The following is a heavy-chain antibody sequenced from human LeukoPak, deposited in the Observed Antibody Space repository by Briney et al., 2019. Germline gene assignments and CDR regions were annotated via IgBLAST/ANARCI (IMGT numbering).Heavy chain of an antibody. D-gene: IGHD6-19*01. J-gene: IGHJ5*02. V-gene: IGHV3-48*04. CDR3: ARDRDSSGWTNWFDP. CDR2: TSSSSSTI. Sequence: GGSLRLSCAASGFTFSSYSMNWVRQAPGKGLEWVSYTSSSSSTIYYADSVKGRFTISRDNAKNSLYLQMNSLRAEDTAVYYCARDRDSSGWTNWFDPWGQGTLVTVSS. CDR1: GFTFSSYS.